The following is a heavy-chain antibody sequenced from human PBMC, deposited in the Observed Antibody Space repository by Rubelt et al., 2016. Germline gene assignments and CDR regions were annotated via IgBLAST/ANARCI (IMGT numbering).Heavy chain of an antibody. V-gene: IGHV3-23*04. CDR2: ISGGGDHT. D-gene: IGHD1-26*01. CDR1: GFTFDNYA. CDR3: AKATWES. Sequence: EVQLVETGGTLVQPGGSLRLACSASGFTFDNYAMSWVRQTPGKGLHLVSSISGGGDHTYYATSVKGRFPISRDNANNSLYLQMNSLRAEDTAVYYCAKATWESWGQGTLVTVSS. J-gene: IGHJ4*02.